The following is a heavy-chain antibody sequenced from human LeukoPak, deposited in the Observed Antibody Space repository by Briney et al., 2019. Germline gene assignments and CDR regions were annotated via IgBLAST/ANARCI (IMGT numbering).Heavy chain of an antibody. CDR3: ARCYSSGWAPSYYMDV. V-gene: IGHV4-4*07. CDR2: IYTSGST. CDR1: GGSISRYY. Sequence: SETLSLICNVSGGSISRYYWSWIRQPAGKGLEWIGHIYTSGSTNYNPSLKSRVTMSVDTSKNQFSLKLSSVTAADTAVYYCARCYSSGWAPSYYMDVWGKGTTVTVSS. J-gene: IGHJ6*03. D-gene: IGHD6-19*01.